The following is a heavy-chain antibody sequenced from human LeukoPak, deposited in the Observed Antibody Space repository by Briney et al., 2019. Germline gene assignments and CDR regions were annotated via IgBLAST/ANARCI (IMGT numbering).Heavy chain of an antibody. CDR1: GGTFSSYA. Sequence: GALVNVSCKASGGTFSSYAISWVRQAPGQGLEWMGGIIPIFGTANYAQKFQGRVTITADESTSTAYMELSSLRSEDTAVYYCARSRDGYNSIDYWGQGTLVTVSS. J-gene: IGHJ4*02. V-gene: IGHV1-69*01. D-gene: IGHD5-24*01. CDR3: ARSRDGYNSIDY. CDR2: IIPIFGTA.